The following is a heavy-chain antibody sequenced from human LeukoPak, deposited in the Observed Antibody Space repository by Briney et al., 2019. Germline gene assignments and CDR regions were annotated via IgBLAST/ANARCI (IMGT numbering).Heavy chain of an antibody. D-gene: IGHD3-22*01. J-gene: IGHJ4*02. V-gene: IGHV4-39*01. CDR2: IYYTGST. CDR1: GGSISSSSYY. CDR3: ARGGYYYDSSGYYHYFDY. Sequence: PSETLSLTRTVSGGSISSSSYYWGWIRQPPGKGLEWIGCIYYTGSTYYNPSLKSRVTISVDTSKNQFSLKLSSVTAADTAVYYCARGGYYYDSSGYYHYFDYWGQGTLVTVSS.